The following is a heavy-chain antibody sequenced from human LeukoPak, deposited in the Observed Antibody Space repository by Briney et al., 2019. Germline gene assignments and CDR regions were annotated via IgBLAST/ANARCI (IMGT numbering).Heavy chain of an antibody. Sequence: SETLSLTCTVSGGSISSYYWSWIRQPPGKGLEWIGYIYYSGSTIYNPSLKSRVTISVDTSKNQFSLKLSSVTAADTAVYYCARLRYSSSWTFDYWGQGTLVTVSS. J-gene: IGHJ4*02. CDR3: ARLRYSSSWTFDY. CDR1: GGSISSYY. V-gene: IGHV4-59*01. CDR2: IYYSGST. D-gene: IGHD6-13*01.